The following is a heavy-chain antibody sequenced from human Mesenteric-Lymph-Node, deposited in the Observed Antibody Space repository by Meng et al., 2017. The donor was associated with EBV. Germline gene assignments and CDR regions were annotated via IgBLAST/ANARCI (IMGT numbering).Heavy chain of an antibody. CDR1: VGSFRGYY. J-gene: IGHJ2*01. Sequence: QAGPVLFKPSQPLSLPFSVYVGSFRGYYWSWIRQPPGRGLEWIGEINHSGSTGYNPSLKSRVTISVDTSKNQFSVRLTSVTAADTAVYYCARSRRYGGLDYWYFDLWGRGTLVTVSS. V-gene: IGHV4-34*01. D-gene: IGHD4-23*01. CDR2: INHSGST. CDR3: ARSRRYGGLDYWYFDL.